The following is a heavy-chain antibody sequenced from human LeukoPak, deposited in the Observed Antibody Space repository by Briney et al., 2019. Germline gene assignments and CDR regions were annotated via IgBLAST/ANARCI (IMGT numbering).Heavy chain of an antibody. V-gene: IGHV4-34*01. D-gene: IGHD3-22*01. CDR1: GGSFSGYY. J-gene: IGHJ5*02. CDR3: ARLRNYYDRSGYKQLWFDP. Sequence: SETLSLTCAVYGGSFSGYYWSWIRQPPGKELEWIGEINHSGSTNYNPSLKSRVTISVDTSKNQFSLKLSSVTAADTAVYYCARLRNYYDRSGYKQLWFDPWGQGTLVTVSS. CDR2: INHSGST.